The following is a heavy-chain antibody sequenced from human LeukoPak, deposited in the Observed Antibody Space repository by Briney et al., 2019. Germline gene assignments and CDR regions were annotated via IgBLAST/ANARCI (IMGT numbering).Heavy chain of an antibody. J-gene: IGHJ4*02. Sequence: GASVKVSCKASGYTFTSYDINWVRQATGRGLEWMGWMNPNSGNTGYAQKFQGRVTMTRNTSISTAYMELSSLRSEDTAVYYCARGRIHYGSGSYGVYWGQGTLVTVSS. CDR1: GYTFTSYD. D-gene: IGHD3-10*01. CDR2: MNPNSGNT. CDR3: ARGRIHYGSGSYGVY. V-gene: IGHV1-8*01.